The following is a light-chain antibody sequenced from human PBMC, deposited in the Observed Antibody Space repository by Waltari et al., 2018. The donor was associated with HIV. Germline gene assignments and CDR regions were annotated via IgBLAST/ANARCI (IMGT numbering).Light chain of an antibody. J-gene: IGLJ2*01. CDR3: YSYAGTSVL. CDR1: ISDVGGNKY. V-gene: IGLV2-11*01. CDR2: GVN. Sequence: QSALTQPRPVSGSPGQSVPISCTGIISDVGGNKYVSWYPQYPVKAPNPILSGVNNRPSVVPDRFSGSKSGNTASLTISGLQAEDEADYFRYSYAGTSVLFGGGTKLTVL.